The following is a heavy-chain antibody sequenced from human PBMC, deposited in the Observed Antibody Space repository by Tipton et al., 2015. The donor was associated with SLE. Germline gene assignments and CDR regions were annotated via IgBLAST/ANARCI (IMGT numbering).Heavy chain of an antibody. CDR2: ISHSGST. Sequence: TLSLTCEVYGGSFSGYYWTWIRQPPGKGLEWIGEISHSGSTSHNPSLNSRLSISIDMSKNHFSLKLNSVTAADTAVYYCARGWGWFDYWGQGTQVTVSS. D-gene: IGHD7-27*01. V-gene: IGHV4-34*01. J-gene: IGHJ4*02. CDR3: ARGWGWFDY. CDR1: GGSFSGYY.